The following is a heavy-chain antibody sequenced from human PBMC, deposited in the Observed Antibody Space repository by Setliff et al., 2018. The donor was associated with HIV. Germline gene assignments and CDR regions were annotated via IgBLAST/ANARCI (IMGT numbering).Heavy chain of an antibody. Sequence: LSLTCTVSGGSISSSSYYMDWVRQAPGKGLEWVGRSRNKGNSYTTEYAASVKGRFTISRDDSTNSVHLQMNSLRTEDTAVYFCVRLDSSGCLESWGQGTLVTVSS. CDR2: SRNKGNSYTT. CDR3: VRLDSSGCLES. CDR1: GGSISSSSYY. V-gene: IGHV3-72*01. J-gene: IGHJ5*02. D-gene: IGHD3-22*01.